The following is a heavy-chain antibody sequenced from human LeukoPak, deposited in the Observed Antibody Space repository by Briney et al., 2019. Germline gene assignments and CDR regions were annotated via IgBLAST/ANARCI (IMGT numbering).Heavy chain of an antibody. CDR3: ARGNGSYSLSYFDY. J-gene: IGHJ4*02. CDR2: IIPIFGTA. Sequence: ASVKVSCKASGGTFSSYAISWVRQAPGQGLEWMGGIIPIFGTANYAQKFQGKVTITTDESTSTAYMELSSLRSEDTAVYYCARGNGSYSLSYFDYWGQGTQVTVSS. CDR1: GGTFSSYA. D-gene: IGHD1-26*01. V-gene: IGHV1-69*05.